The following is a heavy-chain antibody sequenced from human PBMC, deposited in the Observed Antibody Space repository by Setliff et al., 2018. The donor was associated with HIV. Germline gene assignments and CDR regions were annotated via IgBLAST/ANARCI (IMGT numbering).Heavy chain of an antibody. CDR1: GYTFTSYG. J-gene: IGHJ5*02. CDR3: ARVLGSGSYLRIQGFDP. CDR2: ISAYNGNT. D-gene: IGHD3-10*01. V-gene: IGHV1-18*01. Sequence: GASVKVSCKASGYTFTSYGISWVRQAPGQGLEWMGWISAYNGNTNYAQKLQGRVTMTTDTSTSTAYMELRSLRSDDTAVYYCARVLGSGSYLRIQGFDPWGQGTLVTVS.